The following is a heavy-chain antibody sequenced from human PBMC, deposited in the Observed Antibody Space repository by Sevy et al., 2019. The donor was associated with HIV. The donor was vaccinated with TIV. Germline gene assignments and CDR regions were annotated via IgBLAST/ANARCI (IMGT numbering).Heavy chain of an antibody. D-gene: IGHD3-22*01. CDR2: ISAYSGNT. Sequence: ASVKVSCKASGYTFTSYGINWVRQAPGQGLEWMGWISAYSGNTNYAQNLQGRVTMTTDTFTSTAYMELRSLTSDDTAVYYCARDQYDSSGYYYSYYGMDVWGQGTTVTFSS. J-gene: IGHJ6*02. CDR1: GYTFTSYG. CDR3: ARDQYDSSGYYYSYYGMDV. V-gene: IGHV1-18*01.